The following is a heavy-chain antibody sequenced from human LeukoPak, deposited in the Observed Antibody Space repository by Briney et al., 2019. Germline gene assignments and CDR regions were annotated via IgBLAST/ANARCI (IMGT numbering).Heavy chain of an antibody. CDR3: ARGFPYSSSSGTPTPLLY. D-gene: IGHD6-6*01. CDR1: GGSISSYY. CDR2: IYYSGST. J-gene: IGHJ4*02. Sequence: PSETLSLTCTVSGGSISSYYWSWIRQPPGKGLEWIGYIYYSGSTNYNPSLKSRVTISVDTSKNQFSLKLSSVTAADTAVYYCARGFPYSSSSGTPTPLLYWGQGTLVTVSS. V-gene: IGHV4-59*01.